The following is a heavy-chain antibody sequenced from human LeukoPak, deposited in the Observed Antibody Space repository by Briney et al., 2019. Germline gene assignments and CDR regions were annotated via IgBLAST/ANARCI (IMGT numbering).Heavy chain of an antibody. CDR1: GFIFSSYS. V-gene: IGHV4-34*01. J-gene: IGHJ5*02. CDR3: ARGFHYDFWSGYRDWFDP. Sequence: PGGSLRLSCAASGFIFSSYSMSWVRQPPGKGLEWIGEINHSGSTNYNPSLKSRVTISVDTSKNQFSLKLSSVTAADTAVYYCARGFHYDFWSGYRDWFDPWGQGTLVTVSS. D-gene: IGHD3-3*01. CDR2: INHSGST.